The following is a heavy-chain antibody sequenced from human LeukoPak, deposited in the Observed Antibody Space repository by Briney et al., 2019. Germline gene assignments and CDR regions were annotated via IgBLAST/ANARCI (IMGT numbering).Heavy chain of an antibody. D-gene: IGHD3-10*01. Sequence: GASVKVSCKASGYIFTGYYMHWVQQAPGQGLEWMGWINPNSGGANYAQKFQGRVTMTRDTSISTAYLELSRLRSDDTAVYFCARDSVSGDFDYWGQGTLVTVSS. CDR2: INPNSGGA. CDR3: ARDSVSGDFDY. V-gene: IGHV1-2*02. CDR1: GYIFTGYY. J-gene: IGHJ4*02.